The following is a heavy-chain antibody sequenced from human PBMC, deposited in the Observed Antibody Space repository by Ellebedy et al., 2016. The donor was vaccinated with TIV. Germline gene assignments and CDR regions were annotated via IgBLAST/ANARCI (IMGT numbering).Heavy chain of an antibody. D-gene: IGHD3-22*01. CDR1: GGSISSGAYY. CDR2: IYSSGTT. CDR3: ARGDYSDSTRLDY. J-gene: IGHJ4*02. V-gene: IGHV4-31*03. Sequence: SETLSLXXTVSGGSISSGAYYWSWIRQHPGKGLEWIGYIYSSGTTYYNPSLKSRVTMSVDTSKNQFSLNLNSMTAADTAVYYCARGDYSDSTRLDYWGQGTLVIVSS.